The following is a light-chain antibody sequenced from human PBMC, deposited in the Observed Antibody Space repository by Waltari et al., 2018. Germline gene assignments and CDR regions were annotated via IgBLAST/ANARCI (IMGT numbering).Light chain of an antibody. J-gene: IGKJ1*01. CDR1: QSVSYSSNNKNY. V-gene: IGKV4-1*01. Sequence: DIVMTQSPDSLAVSLGERATINCKSRQSVSYSSNNKNYLAWYQQKPGQPPKLLIYWASTRESGVPDRFSGSGSGTDFTLTISSLQAEDVAVYYCQQYYSTPLTFGQGTKVEIK. CDR2: WAS. CDR3: QQYYSTPLT.